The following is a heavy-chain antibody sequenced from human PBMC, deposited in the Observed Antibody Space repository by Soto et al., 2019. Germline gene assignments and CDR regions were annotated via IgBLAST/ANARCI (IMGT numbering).Heavy chain of an antibody. Sequence: GGSLRLSCTASGFTSSTCNINWVRQAPGKGLEWVSYISNSSSTIYYSDSVKGRFTISRDNAKNSLYLQMNSLRDDDTAVYYCARAQIRYFDWLLDYWGQGTLVTVSS. CDR2: ISNSSSTI. V-gene: IGHV3-48*02. CDR3: ARAQIRYFDWLLDY. J-gene: IGHJ4*02. CDR1: GFTSSTCN. D-gene: IGHD3-9*01.